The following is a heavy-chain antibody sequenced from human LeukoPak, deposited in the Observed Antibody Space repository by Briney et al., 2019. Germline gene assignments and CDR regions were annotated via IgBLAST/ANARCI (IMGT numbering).Heavy chain of an antibody. Sequence: GGSLRLSCAACGFTDSNNYMSWVRQAPGKGLEWVALIYSDGSTYYADSVKGRFTISRDNSKKTLYLQMNSLRAEDTAVYYCAREKAGIAVAGTGEGFDYWGQGTLVTVSS. CDR3: AREKAGIAVAGTGEGFDY. CDR2: IYSDGST. D-gene: IGHD6-19*01. CDR1: GFTDSNNY. V-gene: IGHV3-66*01. J-gene: IGHJ4*02.